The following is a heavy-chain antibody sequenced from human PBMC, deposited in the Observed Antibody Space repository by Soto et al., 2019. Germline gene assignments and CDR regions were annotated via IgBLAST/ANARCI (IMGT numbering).Heavy chain of an antibody. Sequence: QITLKESGTTRVKPTQTLTLTCTFSGFSLSARPVGVGWIRQPPGKALERLALIYWNDSKFYSPSLKSRLTVTKDTSKHQLVLNMTNTDPFDTGIYYWAHRAAIDGNWTGGYFDYWGQGEMVTVSS. CDR3: AHRAAIDGNWTGGYFDY. J-gene: IGHJ4*02. CDR1: GFSLSARPVG. V-gene: IGHV2-5*01. D-gene: IGHD1-1*01. CDR2: IYWNDSK.